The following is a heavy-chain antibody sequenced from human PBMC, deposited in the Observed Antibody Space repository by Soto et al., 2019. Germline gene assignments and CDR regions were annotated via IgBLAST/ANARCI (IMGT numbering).Heavy chain of an antibody. J-gene: IGHJ4*02. V-gene: IGHV3-30*19. Sequence: QVQLVESGGGVVQPGTSLRVSCVGSGFTFRRYVIHWVRQAPGKGLEWVALTSYDGSDKYYDESVRGRFTISRDNSRNTVDLQMDSLRLADTALYYCARWGTTGGLDVWGQGTLVSVSS. CDR1: GFTFRRYV. CDR2: TSYDGSDK. D-gene: IGHD3-16*01. CDR3: ARWGTTGGLDV.